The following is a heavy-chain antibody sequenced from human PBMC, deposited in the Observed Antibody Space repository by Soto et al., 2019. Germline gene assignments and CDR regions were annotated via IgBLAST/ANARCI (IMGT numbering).Heavy chain of an antibody. V-gene: IGHV4-4*07. Sequence: SETLSLTCSVSGGSLSKYYWSWIRQPAGKGLEWIGRISTSGHVVSKVSLRSRLTMSVDMSNNHSSLKPTSLTAADTAVYYCARDNNDFWSLYPLAFDYWGQGALVTVSS. J-gene: IGHJ4*02. CDR3: ARDNNDFWSLYPLAFDY. D-gene: IGHD3-3*01. CDR2: ISTSGHV. CDR1: GGSLSKYY.